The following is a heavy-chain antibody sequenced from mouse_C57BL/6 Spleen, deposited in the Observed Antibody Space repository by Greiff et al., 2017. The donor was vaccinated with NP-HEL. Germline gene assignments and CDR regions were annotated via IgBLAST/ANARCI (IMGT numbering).Heavy chain of an antibody. Sequence: VQLKESGAELVRPGSSVKMSCKTSGYTFTSYGINWVKQRPGQGLEWIGYIYIGNGYTEYNEKFKGKATLTSDTSSNTAYMQVSSLTSEDSAIYFCARSISYYTMDYWGQGTSVTVSS. CDR2: IYIGNGYT. V-gene: IGHV1-58*01. J-gene: IGHJ4*01. CDR3: ARSISYYTMDY. CDR1: GYTFTSYG.